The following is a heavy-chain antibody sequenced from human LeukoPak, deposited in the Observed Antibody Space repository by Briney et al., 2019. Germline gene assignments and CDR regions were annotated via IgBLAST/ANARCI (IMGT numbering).Heavy chain of an antibody. CDR1: GGTFSSYT. V-gene: IGHV1-69*02. CDR3: ARVGVDSSGYYRPNYYYYYGMDV. J-gene: IGHJ6*02. D-gene: IGHD3-22*01. CDR2: IIPILGIA. Sequence: SVKVSCKASGGTFSSYTISWVRQAPGQGLEWMGRIIPILGIANYAQKFQGRVTITADKCTSTAYMELSSLRSEDTAVYYCARVGVDSSGYYRPNYYYYYGMDVWGQGTTVTVSS.